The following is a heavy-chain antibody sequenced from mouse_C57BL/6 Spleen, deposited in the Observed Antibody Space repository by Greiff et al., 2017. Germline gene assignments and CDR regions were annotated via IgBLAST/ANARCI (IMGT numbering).Heavy chain of an antibody. J-gene: IGHJ2*01. CDR3: AKDGYYLY. Sequence: VQLKESGGGLVKPGGSLKLSCAASGFTFSDYGMHWVRQAPEKGLEWVAYISSGSSTLYYADTVKGRFTISRDNAKNTLFLQMTSLRSEDTAMYYCAKDGYYLYWGQGTTRTVSS. CDR2: ISSGSSTL. D-gene: IGHD2-3*01. CDR1: GFTFSDYG. V-gene: IGHV5-17*01.